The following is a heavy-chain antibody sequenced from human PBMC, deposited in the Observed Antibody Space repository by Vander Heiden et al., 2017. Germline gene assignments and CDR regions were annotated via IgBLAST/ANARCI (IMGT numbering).Heavy chain of an antibody. CDR1: GFTFSSSS. Sequence: EVQLVESGGGLVKPGGSLRLSCAASGFTFSSSSMTWVSKAPGKGLEWVSSISSSSSYIYYADSVKGRFTISRDNAKNSLYLQMNSLRAEDTAVYYCARAGRMGALYWGQGTLVTVSS. D-gene: IGHD2-15*01. V-gene: IGHV3-21*01. CDR3: ARAGRMGALY. CDR2: ISSSSSYI. J-gene: IGHJ4*02.